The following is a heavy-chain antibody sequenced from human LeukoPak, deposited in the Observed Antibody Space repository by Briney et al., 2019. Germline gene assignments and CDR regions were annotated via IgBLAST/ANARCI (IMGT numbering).Heavy chain of an antibody. CDR1: GFTFSNYG. CDR2: INTDGSST. V-gene: IGHV3-74*01. J-gene: IGHJ4*02. Sequence: GGSLRLSCAASGFTFSNYGMHWVRQAPGKGLVWVSRINTDGSSTSYADSVKGRFTISRDNAKNALYLQMNSLRAEDTAVYYCATRIAVAAALSYWGQGTLVTVSS. CDR3: ATRIAVAAALSY. D-gene: IGHD6-19*01.